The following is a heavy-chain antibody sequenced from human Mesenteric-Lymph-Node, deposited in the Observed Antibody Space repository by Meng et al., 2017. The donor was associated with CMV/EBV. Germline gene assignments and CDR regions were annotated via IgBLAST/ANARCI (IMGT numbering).Heavy chain of an antibody. CDR3: ARENDSSGYYPDGFDI. J-gene: IGHJ3*02. D-gene: IGHD3-22*01. V-gene: IGHV3-66*02. Sequence: GESLKISCAASGFTVSSNYMNWVRQAPGKGLEWVSIIYSGGSTYYADSVKGRFTISRDNSENTLYLQMNSLRTEDTAVYYCARENDSSGYYPDGFDIWGQGTMVTVSS. CDR1: GFTVSSNY. CDR2: IYSGGST.